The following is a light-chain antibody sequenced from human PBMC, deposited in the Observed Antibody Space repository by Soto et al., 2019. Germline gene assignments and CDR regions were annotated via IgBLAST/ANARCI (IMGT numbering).Light chain of an antibody. CDR1: SSDVGAYNS. CDR2: DVS. CDR3: SSYTSSSTLV. V-gene: IGLV2-14*01. J-gene: IGLJ1*01. Sequence: QSVLTQPASVSGSPGQSITISCTGTSSDVGAYNSVAWYQHNPGKAPTLMIYDVSNRPSGVSSRFSGSKSANTASLSISGLQADDEADYYCSSYTSSSTLVFGTGTKVTVL.